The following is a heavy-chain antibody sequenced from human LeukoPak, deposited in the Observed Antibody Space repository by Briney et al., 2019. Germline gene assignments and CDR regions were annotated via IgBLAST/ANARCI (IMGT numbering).Heavy chain of an antibody. CDR2: IYSSGIT. D-gene: IGHD2-8*02. J-gene: IGHJ4*02. CDR3: ASEQTTGGGRRLDS. CDR1: GGSITDSF. V-gene: IGHV4-4*07. Sequence: PSETLSLTCTVSGGSITDSFWTWIRQPAGKGLEWIGRIYSSGITNCSPSLKSRVTMSVDTSKNQFSLNLTSVTAADTAVYFCASEQTTGGGRRLDSWGQGTLVIVSS.